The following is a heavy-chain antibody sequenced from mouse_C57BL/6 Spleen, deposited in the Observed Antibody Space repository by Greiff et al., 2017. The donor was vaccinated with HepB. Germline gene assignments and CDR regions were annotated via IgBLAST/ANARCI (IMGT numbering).Heavy chain of an antibody. D-gene: IGHD4-1*01. V-gene: IGHV5-6*01. CDR3: ARHLELGLGFDY. Sequence: EVHLVESGGDLVKPGGSLKLSCAASGFTFSSYGMSWVRQTPDKRLEWVATISSGGSYTYYPDSVKGRFTISRDNAKNTLYLQMSSLKSEDTAMYYCARHLELGLGFDYWGQGTTLTVSS. J-gene: IGHJ2*01. CDR2: ISSGGSYT. CDR1: GFTFSSYG.